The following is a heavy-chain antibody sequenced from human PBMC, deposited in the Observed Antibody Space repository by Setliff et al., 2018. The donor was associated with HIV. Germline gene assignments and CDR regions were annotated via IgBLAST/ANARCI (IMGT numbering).Heavy chain of an antibody. CDR1: GYSFARYG. CDR2: ISGFNGNT. Sequence: ASVKVSCKASGYSFARYGLSWVRQAPGQGLEWMGWISGFNGNTKDAQSFQDRVATTTETATSTAYMEMRSLRSDDTAVYFCARVPYRSAWFSGGHDAFDIWGQGTMVTVSS. V-gene: IGHV1-18*01. J-gene: IGHJ3*02. CDR3: ARVPYRSAWFSGGHDAFDI. D-gene: IGHD6-19*01.